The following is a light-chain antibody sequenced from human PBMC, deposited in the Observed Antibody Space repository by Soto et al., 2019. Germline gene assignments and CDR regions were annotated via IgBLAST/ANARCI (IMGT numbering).Light chain of an antibody. CDR1: QSVSSN. Sequence: EVMITQSPATLSVSPGERATLSCRASQSVSSNLAWYQQKPGQAPRLLINGASTRATGIPARFSGSGSGTEFTLTISSLQSEDFALYYCQQYNNWPPYTFGQGTKVDIK. CDR3: QQYNNWPPYT. J-gene: IGKJ2*01. CDR2: GAS. V-gene: IGKV3-15*01.